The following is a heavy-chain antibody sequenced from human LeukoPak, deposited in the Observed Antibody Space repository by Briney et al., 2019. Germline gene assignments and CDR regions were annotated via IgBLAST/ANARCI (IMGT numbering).Heavy chain of an antibody. Sequence: GASVKVSCKASGYTFTVYYMHLVRQPHGQGLGLMGIINPSGGSTTYAQKFQGRLTMTGDTSTSTVYMELSSLRSEDTAVYYCARSSAYYNEADIWGQGTMVTVSS. V-gene: IGHV1-46*01. CDR1: GYTFTVYY. J-gene: IGHJ3*02. CDR2: INPSGGST. CDR3: ARSSAYYNEADI. D-gene: IGHD3-9*01.